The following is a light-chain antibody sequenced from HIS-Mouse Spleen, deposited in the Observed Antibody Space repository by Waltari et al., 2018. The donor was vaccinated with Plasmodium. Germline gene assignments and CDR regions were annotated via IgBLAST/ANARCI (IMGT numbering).Light chain of an antibody. J-gene: IGLJ2*01. V-gene: IGLV2-23*03. CDR2: EGS. Sequence: QSALTQPASVSGSPGQSITLSCTGTSSDVGGYYLVSWYQQHPGKAPKLMIYEGSKRPSGVSNRFSGSKSGNTASLTISGLQAEDEADYYCCSYAGSSTFVVFGGGTKLTVL. CDR3: CSYAGSSTFVV. CDR1: SSDVGGYYL.